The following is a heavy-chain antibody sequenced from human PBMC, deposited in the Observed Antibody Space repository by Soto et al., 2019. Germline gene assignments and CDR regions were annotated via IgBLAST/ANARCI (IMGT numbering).Heavy chain of an antibody. D-gene: IGHD3-3*01. CDR1: GYTFTSYG. Sequence: KPLGASVKVSCKASGYTFTSYGISWVRQAPGQGLEWMGWISAYNGNTNYAQKLQGRVTMTTDTSTSTAYMELRSLRSDDTAVYYCARDRKRFLEWTNNWFDPWGQGTLVTVSS. CDR3: ARDRKRFLEWTNNWFDP. J-gene: IGHJ5*02. CDR2: ISAYNGNT. V-gene: IGHV1-18*01.